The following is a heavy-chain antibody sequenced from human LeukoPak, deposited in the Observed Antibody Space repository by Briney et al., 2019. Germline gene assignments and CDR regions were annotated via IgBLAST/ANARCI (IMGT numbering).Heavy chain of an antibody. CDR1: GYTFTSYD. Sequence: ASVKVSCKASGYTFTSYDINWVRQATGQGLEWMGWMNPNSGNTGYAQKFQGRVTMTRNTSISTAYTELSSLRSEDTAVYYCARARFGELLQGSYYYYYYMDVWGKGTTVTVSS. V-gene: IGHV1-8*01. D-gene: IGHD3-10*01. J-gene: IGHJ6*03. CDR2: MNPNSGNT. CDR3: ARARFGELLQGSYYYYYYMDV.